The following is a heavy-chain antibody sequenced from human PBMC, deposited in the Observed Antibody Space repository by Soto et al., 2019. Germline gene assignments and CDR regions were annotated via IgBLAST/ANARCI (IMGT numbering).Heavy chain of an antibody. CDR3: ARQEGATVLFYYGLDV. J-gene: IGHJ6*02. Sequence: GESLKISCKGSGYNFTNYWIAWVRQMPRKGLEWMGIIYPGDSDTRYSPSFQGQVTISADKSISAAYVQWSSLKASDTAMYYCARQEGATVLFYYGLDVWGQGTTVTVSS. CDR1: GYNFTNYW. D-gene: IGHD1-26*01. V-gene: IGHV5-51*01. CDR2: IYPGDSDT.